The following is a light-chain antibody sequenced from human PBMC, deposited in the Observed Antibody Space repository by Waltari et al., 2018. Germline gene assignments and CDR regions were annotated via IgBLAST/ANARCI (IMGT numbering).Light chain of an antibody. J-gene: IGKJ1*01. Sequence: EIVMTQSPATLSVSPGERAPLSCSASQSVSSNVAWYQQQPGQAPRLLIYGASTRATGIPARFRGSGSGTEFTLTISSLQSEDFAVYYCQQYRNWPPWTFGQGTKVEIK. V-gene: IGKV3D-15*01. CDR1: QSVSSN. CDR3: QQYRNWPPWT. CDR2: GAS.